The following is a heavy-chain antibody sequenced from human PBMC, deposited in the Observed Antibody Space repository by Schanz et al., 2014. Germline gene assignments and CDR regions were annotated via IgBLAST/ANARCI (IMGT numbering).Heavy chain of an antibody. D-gene: IGHD3-10*01. CDR3: TRVHIATYHYNGPVAFDI. CDR2: INAHTGNT. Sequence: QLMQSGSEVRKPGASVKVSCKASGYIFGSHGMTWVRQAPGQGPELMGWINAHTGNTQYAQKFQGSVNMTRDTVTTTVHLELTRLRTDATAIYYCTRVHIATYHYNGPVAFDIWGQGTRVTVSS. J-gene: IGHJ3*02. V-gene: IGHV1-18*01. CDR1: GYIFGSHG.